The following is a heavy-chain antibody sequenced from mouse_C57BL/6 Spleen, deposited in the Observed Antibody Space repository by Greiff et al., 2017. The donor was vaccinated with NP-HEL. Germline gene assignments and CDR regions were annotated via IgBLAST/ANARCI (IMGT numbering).Heavy chain of an antibody. CDR1: GYTFTDYY. Sequence: EVQLQQSGPELVKPGASVKISCKASGYTFTDYYMNWVKQSHGKSLEWIGDINPNNGGTSYNQKFKGKATLTGDKSSSTAYMESRSLTSEDSAVYYCARPYDGYYDYFDYWGQGTTLTVSS. CDR3: ARPYDGYYDYFDY. CDR2: INPNNGGT. D-gene: IGHD2-3*01. J-gene: IGHJ2*01. V-gene: IGHV1-26*01.